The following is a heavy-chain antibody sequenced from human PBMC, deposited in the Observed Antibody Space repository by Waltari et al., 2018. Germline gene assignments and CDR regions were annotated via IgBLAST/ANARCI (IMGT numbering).Heavy chain of an antibody. J-gene: IGHJ4*02. Sequence: EVQVVESGGGLVQPGGSLRLSCAASGFTFSNYWMTWVRRAPGKGLGWVANINQEGNGLHYVDSVRGRFTISRDNAKNSMFLQMNSLRAEDTAVYYCARVPLPWYLDYWGQGTLVTVSS. CDR2: INQEGNGL. CDR1: GFTFSNYW. V-gene: IGHV3-7*01. CDR3: ARVPLPWYLDY.